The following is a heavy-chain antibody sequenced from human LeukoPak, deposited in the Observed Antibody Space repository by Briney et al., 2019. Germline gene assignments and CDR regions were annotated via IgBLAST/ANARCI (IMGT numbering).Heavy chain of an antibody. V-gene: IGHV1-69*05. J-gene: IGHJ4*02. Sequence: SSEKVSCKASGGTFSSYAISWVRQAPGQGLEWMGGIIPIFGTANYAQKFQGRVTITTDESTSTAYMELSSLRSEDTAVYYCARAVRYDSSGYYYAFSEAFDYWGQGTLVTVSS. CDR3: ARAVRYDSSGYYYAFSEAFDY. CDR2: IIPIFGTA. D-gene: IGHD3-22*01. CDR1: GGTFSSYA.